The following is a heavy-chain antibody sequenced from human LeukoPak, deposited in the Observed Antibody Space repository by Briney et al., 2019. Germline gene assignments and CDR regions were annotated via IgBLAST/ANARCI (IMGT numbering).Heavy chain of an antibody. V-gene: IGHV3-30*18. D-gene: IGHD3-22*01. Sequence: GRSLRLSCAASGFTFSSYGMHWVRQAPGKGLEWVAVISYDGSNKYYADSVKGRFTISRDNSKNTLYLQMNSLRAEDTAVYYCAKGDYYDSSGYYYWSRYFDYWGREPWSPSPQ. CDR3: AKGDYYDSSGYYYWSRYFDY. CDR2: ISYDGSNK. CDR1: GFTFSSYG. J-gene: IGHJ4*02.